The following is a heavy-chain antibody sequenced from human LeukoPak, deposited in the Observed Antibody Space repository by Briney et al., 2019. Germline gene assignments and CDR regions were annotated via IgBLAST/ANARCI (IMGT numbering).Heavy chain of an antibody. CDR2: ISGSGGST. CDR1: GFTFSSYA. J-gene: IGHJ4*02. D-gene: IGHD3-3*01. CDR3: AKDATIFGVAIRYFDY. V-gene: IGHV3-23*01. Sequence: GGSLRLSCAASGFTFSSYAMSWVRQAPGKGLEWVSAISGSGGSTYYADSVKGRFTISRDNSKNTLYLQMNSLRAEDTAVYYCAKDATIFGVAIRYFDYWGQGTLVTVSS.